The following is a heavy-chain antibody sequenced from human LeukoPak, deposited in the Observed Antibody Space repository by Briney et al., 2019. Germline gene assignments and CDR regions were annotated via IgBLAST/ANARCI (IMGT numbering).Heavy chain of an antibody. CDR2: INPDSGGT. D-gene: IGHD3-22*01. CDR1: GYTFTGYS. Sequence: GASVKVSCKASGYTFTGYSIYWVRQAPGQGLEWMGWINPDSGGTNYAQKFQGRVTMTRDTSITTAYMELSSLRSDDTAVYYCARDHYYDSSGQSPGNYWGQGTLVTVSS. CDR3: ARDHYYDSSGQSPGNY. J-gene: IGHJ4*02. V-gene: IGHV1-2*02.